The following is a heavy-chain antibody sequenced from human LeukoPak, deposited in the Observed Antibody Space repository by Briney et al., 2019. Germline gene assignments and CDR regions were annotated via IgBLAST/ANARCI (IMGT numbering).Heavy chain of an antibody. CDR1: GFTFTSHG. CDR2: ISGSGGDT. CDR3: AKQARSYYVPTFDY. V-gene: IGHV3-23*01. D-gene: IGHD2/OR15-2a*01. Sequence: GGTLRLSCAASGFTFTSHGMNWVRQAPGKGLEWVSVISGSGGDTYYADSVKGRFAISRDNSKNTLYLQMNTLRVEDTAVYYCAKQARSYYVPTFDYWGQGTLVTGSS. J-gene: IGHJ4*02.